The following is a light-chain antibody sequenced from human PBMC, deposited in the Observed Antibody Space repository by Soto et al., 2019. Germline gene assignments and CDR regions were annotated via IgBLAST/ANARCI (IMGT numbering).Light chain of an antibody. Sequence: QPVLTQPASVSGSPGQSITISCTGSSSDVGAYNYVSWYQQHPGRAPKLLIYEVTHRPSGVSGRFSGSKSGNTASLSISGLQAEDEAAYYCSSYASTSPVLFGGGTKLTVL. CDR3: SSYASTSPVL. J-gene: IGLJ2*01. CDR2: EVT. CDR1: SSDVGAYNY. V-gene: IGLV2-14*01.